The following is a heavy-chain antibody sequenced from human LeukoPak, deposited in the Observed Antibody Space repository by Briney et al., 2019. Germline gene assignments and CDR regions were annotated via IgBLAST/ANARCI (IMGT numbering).Heavy chain of an antibody. CDR1: GFTFDDYA. CDR3: AKVGCATFGSCYTDY. D-gene: IGHD2-15*01. J-gene: IGHJ4*02. Sequence: PGRSLRLSCAASGFTFDDYAMHWVRQAPGKGLEWVSGISWNSGSIGYADSVKGRFTISRDNAKNSLYLQMNSLRAEDTALYYCAKVGCATFGSCYTDYWGQGTLVTVSS. V-gene: IGHV3-9*01. CDR2: ISWNSGSI.